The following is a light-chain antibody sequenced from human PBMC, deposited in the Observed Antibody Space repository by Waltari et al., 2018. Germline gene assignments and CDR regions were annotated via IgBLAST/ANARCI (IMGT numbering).Light chain of an antibody. Sequence: EVLMTQSPATVSVSPGEGATLSWWASQSVRHNVAWFQQKPGQAPRLLIYGASTRATGIPARFSGSGAGTDFSLTISGLQSEDFAVYYCQQYSDGYTFGQGTKLEIK. CDR2: GAS. V-gene: IGKV3-15*01. CDR1: QSVRHN. J-gene: IGKJ2*01. CDR3: QQYSDGYT.